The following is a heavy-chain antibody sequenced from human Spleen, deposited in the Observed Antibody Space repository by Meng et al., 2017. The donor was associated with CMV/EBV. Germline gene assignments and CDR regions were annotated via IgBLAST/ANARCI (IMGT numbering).Heavy chain of an antibody. D-gene: IGHD5-12*01. CDR3: ATNSGYDWILDY. V-gene: IGHV1-2*02. Sequence: ASVKVSCKASGGTFSSYAISWVRQAPGQGLEWMGGINPNSGGTNYAQKFQGRVTMTRDTSISTAYMELSRLRSDDTAVYYCATNSGYDWILDYWGQGTLVTVSS. CDR2: INPNSGGT. CDR1: GGTFSSYA. J-gene: IGHJ4*02.